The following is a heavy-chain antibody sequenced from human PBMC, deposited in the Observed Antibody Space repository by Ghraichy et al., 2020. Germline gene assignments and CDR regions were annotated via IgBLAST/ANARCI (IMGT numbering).Heavy chain of an antibody. D-gene: IGHD6-6*01. J-gene: IGHJ4*02. CDR3: ARDASYFFDT. Sequence: SCVTSGFTLSSNYMAWVRQAPGKGLEWVSIIYSGGTTYYTDSVRGRFTISRDNSKSTIYLQMKSLRPEDTAVYYCARDASYFFDTWGQGTAVSVSS. CDR2: IYSGGTT. V-gene: IGHV3-66*01. CDR1: GFTLSSNY.